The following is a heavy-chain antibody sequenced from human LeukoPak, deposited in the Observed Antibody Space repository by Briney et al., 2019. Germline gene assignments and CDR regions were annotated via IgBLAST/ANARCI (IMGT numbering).Heavy chain of an antibody. V-gene: IGHV3-48*01. Sequence: GGSLRLSCAASGFTFSSYSMNWVRKAPGKGREWVSYISSSSSTIYYADSVKGRFTISRDNAKNSLYLQMNSLRAEDTAVYYCARDFTSSGWLLSGAFDIWGQGTMVTVSS. CDR3: ARDFTSSGWLLSGAFDI. J-gene: IGHJ3*02. CDR1: GFTFSSYS. CDR2: ISSSSSTI. D-gene: IGHD6-19*01.